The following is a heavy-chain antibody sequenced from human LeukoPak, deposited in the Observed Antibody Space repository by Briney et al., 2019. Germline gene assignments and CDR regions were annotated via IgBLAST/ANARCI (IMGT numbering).Heavy chain of an antibody. Sequence: SLTGDCPTAECSVGNGGRTWGRQSPGEELEWVSSINDRGTNTYYTDSVRGRFTVSRDNSKSTLYLQMNSLRAEDTALYYCAKCPRDNCRGGFDYWGQGTLVTVSS. V-gene: IGHV3-23*01. D-gene: IGHD1-1*01. CDR2: INDRGTNT. J-gene: IGHJ4*02. CDR3: AKCPRDNCRGGFDY. CDR1: ECSVGNGG.